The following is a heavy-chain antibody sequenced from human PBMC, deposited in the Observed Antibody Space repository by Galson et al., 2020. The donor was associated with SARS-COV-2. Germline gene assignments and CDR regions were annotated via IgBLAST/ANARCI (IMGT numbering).Heavy chain of an antibody. V-gene: IGHV4-39*01. Sequence: SETLSLTCIVSGGAIRSNDNYWGWLRQPPGKGLEWIGSIYYSGSMYYNPSLKSRVTISIDTSQNVFSLKVNSVTAADTALYYCVRTHSGTSWFVQAFDLWGQGTMVPVSS. CDR3: VRTHSGTSWFVQAFDL. CDR1: GGAIRSNDNY. D-gene: IGHD3-10*01. CDR2: IYYSGSM. J-gene: IGHJ3*01.